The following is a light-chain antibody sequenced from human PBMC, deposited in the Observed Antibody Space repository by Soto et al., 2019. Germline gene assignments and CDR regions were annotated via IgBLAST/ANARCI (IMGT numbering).Light chain of an antibody. CDR1: QSISTY. CDR2: DVS. V-gene: IGKV3-11*01. CDR3: QQRSNWTMYT. J-gene: IGKJ2*01. Sequence: EIVLTQSPATLSLSPGERATLSCRASQSISTYLAWYQQKPGQPPRLLIYDVSNRATGIPARFSGSGSGTDFTLTISSLEPEDFAVYYCQQRSNWTMYTFGQGTKLEIK.